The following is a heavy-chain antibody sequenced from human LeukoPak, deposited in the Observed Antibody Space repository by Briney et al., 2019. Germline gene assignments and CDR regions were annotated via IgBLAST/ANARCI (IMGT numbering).Heavy chain of an antibody. V-gene: IGHV3-53*01. CDR2: IYSGGST. Sequence: LSAGSLRLSCAASGFTVSNSYMSWVSQAPGNGPEWVSVIYSGGSTYYAASVKGRFTISRDNSKNTLYLQLSSLRAADTAVYYCATSSGWYGPVYWGQGTLVTVSS. CDR3: ATSSGWYGPVY. CDR1: GFTVSNSY. D-gene: IGHD6-19*01. J-gene: IGHJ4*02.